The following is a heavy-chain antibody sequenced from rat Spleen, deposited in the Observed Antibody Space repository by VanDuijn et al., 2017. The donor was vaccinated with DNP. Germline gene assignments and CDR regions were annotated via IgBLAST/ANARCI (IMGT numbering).Heavy chain of an antibody. Sequence: EVQVVESGGGLVQPGRSLKLSCAASGFTFSNYDMAWVRQAPTKGLEWVASISPSGGSTFYRDSVEGRFTISRDNAKSTLYLQMDSLRSEDTATYYCARWSMAFAYWGQGTLVTVSS. D-gene: IGHD1-12*02. J-gene: IGHJ3*01. CDR3: ARWSMAFAY. V-gene: IGHV5-19*01. CDR2: ISPSGGST. CDR1: GFTFSNYD.